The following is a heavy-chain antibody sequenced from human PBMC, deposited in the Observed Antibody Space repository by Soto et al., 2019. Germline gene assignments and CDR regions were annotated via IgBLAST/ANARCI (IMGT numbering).Heavy chain of an antibody. V-gene: IGHV3-48*02. CDR2: ISSSSSTI. CDR3: ARVAPIVVVTATAGNAFNI. Sequence: GGSLRLSCAASGFTFSSYSMNWVRQAPGKGLEWVSYISSSSSTIYYADSVKGRFTISRDNAKNSLYLQMNSLRDEDTAVYYCARVAPIVVVTATAGNAFNIWGQGTMVTVSS. CDR1: GFTFSSYS. J-gene: IGHJ3*02. D-gene: IGHD2-21*02.